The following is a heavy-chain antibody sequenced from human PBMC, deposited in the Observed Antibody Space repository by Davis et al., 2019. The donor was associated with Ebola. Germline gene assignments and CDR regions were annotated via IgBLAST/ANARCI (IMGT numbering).Heavy chain of an antibody. D-gene: IGHD3-22*01. CDR1: GFTFDDYA. CDR2: ISWNSGSI. J-gene: IGHJ4*02. Sequence: GGSLRLSCAASGFTFDDYAMHWVRQAPGKGLEWVSGISWNSGSIGYVDSVKGRFTVSRDNPKNSLYLQMNRLRAEDAAVYYCARLYKNDKSRYGHFDYWGQGILVTVSS. V-gene: IGHV3-9*01. CDR3: ARLYKNDKSRYGHFDY.